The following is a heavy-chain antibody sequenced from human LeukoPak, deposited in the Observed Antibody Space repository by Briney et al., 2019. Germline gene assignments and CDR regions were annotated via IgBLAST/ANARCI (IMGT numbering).Heavy chain of an antibody. CDR1: GGSISSSSYY. CDR2: IYYSGST. Sequence: ASETLSLTCTVSGGSISSSSYYWGWIRQPPGKGLEWIGSIYYSGSTYYNPSLKSRVTISVDTSKNQFSLKLSSVTAADTAVYYCARDHYDILTGYYCLFDYWGQGTLVTVSS. D-gene: IGHD3-9*01. J-gene: IGHJ4*02. CDR3: ARDHYDILTGYYCLFDY. V-gene: IGHV4-39*07.